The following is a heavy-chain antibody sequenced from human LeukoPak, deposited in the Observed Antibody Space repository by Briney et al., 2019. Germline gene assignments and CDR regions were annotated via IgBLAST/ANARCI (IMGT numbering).Heavy chain of an antibody. V-gene: IGHV3-7*01. CDR1: GFTFSSYW. CDR3: ARVVWFGLSGYYFPAFDY. Sequence: GGSLRLSCTASGFTFSSYWMSWVRQAPGKGLEWVANIKQDGSEKYYVDSVKGRFTISRDNAKNSLYLQMNSLRAEDTAVYYCARVVWFGLSGYYFPAFDYWGQGTLVTVSS. J-gene: IGHJ4*02. D-gene: IGHD3-22*01. CDR2: IKQDGSEK.